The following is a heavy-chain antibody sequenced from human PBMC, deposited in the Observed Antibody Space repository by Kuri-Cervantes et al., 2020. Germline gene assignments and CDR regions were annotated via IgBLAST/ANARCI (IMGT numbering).Heavy chain of an antibody. J-gene: IGHJ3*01. Sequence: ESLKISCTVSVDSIRSYYGSCVRQPPGKGLEWIGYIYYCGSTNYNRSIKSRVTISVDTFKNQFSLKLSSVTAADTAVYYCVRDYYESSGYWYDVFDVWGQGTMVTVSS. CDR1: VDSIRSYY. D-gene: IGHD3-22*01. CDR3: VRDYYESSGYWYDVFDV. V-gene: IGHV4-59*01. CDR2: IYYCGST.